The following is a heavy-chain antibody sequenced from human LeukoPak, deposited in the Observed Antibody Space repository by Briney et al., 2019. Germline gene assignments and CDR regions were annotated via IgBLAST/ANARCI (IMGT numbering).Heavy chain of an antibody. CDR3: ARGAHVLDI. D-gene: IGHD1-26*01. V-gene: IGHV3-74*01. Sequence: PGGSLRLSCGASGFTLKSYWVHWVRQAPGKGLVWVSRINSDESSTTYVDCVKGRFTISRDNAKNTLYLQMDSLRVEDTAVYFCARGAHVLDIWGQGTMVTVSS. CDR1: GFTLKSYW. CDR2: INSDESST. J-gene: IGHJ3*02.